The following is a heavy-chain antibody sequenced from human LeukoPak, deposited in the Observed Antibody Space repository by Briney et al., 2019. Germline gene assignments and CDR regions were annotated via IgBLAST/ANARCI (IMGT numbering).Heavy chain of an antibody. V-gene: IGHV3-53*01. D-gene: IGHD3-10*01. J-gene: IGHJ3*02. CDR2: IYSGGST. CDR3: ARDQYYYGSGSHGAFDI. Sequence: GGSLRLSCAASGFTVSSNYMSWVRQAPGKGLEWVSVIYSGGSTYYADSVKGRFTISRDNSKNTLYLQMNSLRAEDTAVYYCARDQYYYGSGSHGAFDIWGQGTMVTVSS. CDR1: GFTVSSNY.